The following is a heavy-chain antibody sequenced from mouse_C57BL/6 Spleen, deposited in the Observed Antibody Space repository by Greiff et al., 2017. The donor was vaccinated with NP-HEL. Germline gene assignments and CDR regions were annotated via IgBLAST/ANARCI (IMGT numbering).Heavy chain of an antibody. Sequence: EVQLVESGGGLVKPGGSLKLSCAASGFTFSDYGMHWVRQAPEKGLEWVAYISSGSSTIYYADTVKGRFTISRDNAKNTLFLQMTSLRSEDTAMYYCAKRYYGSKYYYAMDYWGQGTSVTVSS. CDR3: AKRYYGSKYYYAMDY. CDR2: ISSGSSTI. D-gene: IGHD1-1*01. J-gene: IGHJ4*01. CDR1: GFTFSDYG. V-gene: IGHV5-17*01.